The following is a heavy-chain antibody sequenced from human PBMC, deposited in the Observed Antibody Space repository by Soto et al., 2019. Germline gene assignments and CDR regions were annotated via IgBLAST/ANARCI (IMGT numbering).Heavy chain of an antibody. D-gene: IGHD2-21*01. CDR3: TRDGDSADYGY. J-gene: IGHJ4*02. CDR1: GDTFGRNA. Sequence: SVKVSCKASGDTFGRNAIHWLRQAPGQGLEWMGGIIPMFPTTNYAQKFKGRLTIYADKSPGTAYMEMTSLRSDDTAVYYCTRDGDSADYGYWGQGTMVTVSS. V-gene: IGHV1-69*06. CDR2: IIPMFPTT.